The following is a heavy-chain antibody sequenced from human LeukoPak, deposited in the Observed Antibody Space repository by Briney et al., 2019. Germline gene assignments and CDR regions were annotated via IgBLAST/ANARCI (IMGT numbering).Heavy chain of an antibody. J-gene: IGHJ6*02. D-gene: IGHD5-12*01. V-gene: IGHV4-34*01. CDR3: ARLNIVATMEPYYYGMDV. CDR2: INHSGST. CDR1: GGSFSGYY. Sequence: SETLSLTCAVYGGSFSGYYWSWIRQPPGKGLEWIGEINHSGSTNYNPSLKSRVTISVDTSKNQFSLKLSSVTAADTAVYYCARLNIVATMEPYYYGMDVWGQGTTVTVSS.